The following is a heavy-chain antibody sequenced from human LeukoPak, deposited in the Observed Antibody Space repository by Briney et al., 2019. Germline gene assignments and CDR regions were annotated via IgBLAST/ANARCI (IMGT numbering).Heavy chain of an antibody. CDR1: GYTFTSYG. CDR3: ARDCSSTSCSPFDY. Sequence: ASVKVSCKASGYTFTSYGISWVRQAPGQGLEWMGWISAYDGNTNYAQKLQGRVTMATDTSTSTAYMELRSLRSDDTAVYYCARDCSSTSCSPFDYWGQGTLVTVSS. J-gene: IGHJ4*02. CDR2: ISAYDGNT. D-gene: IGHD2-2*01. V-gene: IGHV1-18*01.